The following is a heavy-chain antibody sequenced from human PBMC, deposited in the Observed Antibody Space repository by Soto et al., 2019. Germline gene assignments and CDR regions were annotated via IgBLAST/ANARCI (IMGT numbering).Heavy chain of an antibody. CDR1: GFPFRNYW. CDR3: ARGLGDGWYGGPDY. Sequence: GGSPRLSCGASGFPFRNYWMNWVRQAPGKGLEWVAYISRDGSEKSYVDSVKGRFTISRDNAKKSLFLQMNSLRVEDTAVYYCARGLGDGWYGGPDYWGQGTLVTVSS. CDR2: ISRDGSEK. D-gene: IGHD6-19*01. J-gene: IGHJ4*01. V-gene: IGHV3-7*01.